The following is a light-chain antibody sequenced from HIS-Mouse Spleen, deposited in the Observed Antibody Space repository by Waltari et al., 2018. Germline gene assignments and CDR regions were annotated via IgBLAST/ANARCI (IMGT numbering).Light chain of an antibody. CDR2: DVS. V-gene: IGLV2-11*01. J-gene: IGLJ2*01. Sequence: QSALTQPRSVSGSPGQSVTISCTGTIIDVGGYNYVSWYQQHPGKAPKLMIYDVSKRPSGVPDRFSGSKSGNTASLTISGLQAEDEADYYCCSYAGSYTGVFGGGTKLTVL. CDR3: CSYAGSYTGV. CDR1: IIDVGGYNY.